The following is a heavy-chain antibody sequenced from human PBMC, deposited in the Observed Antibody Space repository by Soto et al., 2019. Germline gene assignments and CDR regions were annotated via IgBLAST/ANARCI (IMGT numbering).Heavy chain of an antibody. CDR3: ARVNLDYVTGMDV. Sequence: QVQLQESGPGLVKPSQTLSLTCTVSGGPITNYWSWIRQHPGTGLELIGYIYDSGSTYYNPSLKSRVTMSLDTSKIQLSLKLPSVTAADTAVYYCARVNLDYVTGMDVWGQGTTVTVSS. V-gene: IGHV4-31*03. CDR1: GGPITNY. J-gene: IGHJ6*02. CDR2: IYDSGST. D-gene: IGHD4-17*01.